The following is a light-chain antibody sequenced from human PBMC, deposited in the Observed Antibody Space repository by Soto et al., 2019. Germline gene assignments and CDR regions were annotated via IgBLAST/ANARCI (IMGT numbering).Light chain of an antibody. CDR2: GAS. J-gene: IGKJ1*01. CDR3: QQYGSSPWT. V-gene: IGKV3-20*01. Sequence: EIVLTQSPGTLSLSPGERATLSCRASQSVSSSYLAWYQQKPGQAPRPLIYGASSRAIGIPDRFSGSGSGTDFTLTICRLGPEEFAVYYCQQYGSSPWTFGNGTKVEVK. CDR1: QSVSSSY.